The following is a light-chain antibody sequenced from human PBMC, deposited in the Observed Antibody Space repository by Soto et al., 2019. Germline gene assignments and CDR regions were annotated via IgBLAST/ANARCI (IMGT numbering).Light chain of an antibody. J-gene: IGKJ4*02. V-gene: IGKV3-20*01. CDR3: QQYEDTLT. CDR1: RRVSSSY. CDR2: GAS. Sequence: EIVLTQSPGTVSLSPGERATLSCRASRRVSSSYLTRYQQKRGQAPRLLTYGASVRAPGILDRFSGSGSGTDFTLTIRRLEPEDFALYYCQQYEDTLTFGGGTKVELK.